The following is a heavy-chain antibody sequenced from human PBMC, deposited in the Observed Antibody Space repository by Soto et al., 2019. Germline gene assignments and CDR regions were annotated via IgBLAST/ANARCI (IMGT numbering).Heavy chain of an antibody. V-gene: IGHV3-21*06. CDR1: GFTFTRYS. CDR3: ARESEDLTSNFDY. J-gene: IGHJ4*02. CDR2: ISSTTNYI. Sequence: LRLSCAASGFTFTRYSMNWVRQAPGKGLEWVSSISSTTNYIYYGDSMKGRFTISRDNAKNSLYLEMNSLRAEDTAVYYCARESEDLTSNFDYWGQGXLVTVSS.